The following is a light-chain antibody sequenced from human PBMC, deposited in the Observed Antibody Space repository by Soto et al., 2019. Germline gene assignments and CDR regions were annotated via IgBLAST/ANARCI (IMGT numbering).Light chain of an antibody. CDR1: SSDIGAYIY. CDR2: EVS. V-gene: IGLV2-8*01. CDR3: SSYAGSDTFV. Sequence: QSALTQPPSASGSPGQSVTISCTGTSSDIGAYIYVSWYQQHPGKAPKLMISEVSRRPSGVPERCSGSKSGNTASLTVSGLQADDEAHYYCSSYAGSDTFVFGTGTKLTVL. J-gene: IGLJ1*01.